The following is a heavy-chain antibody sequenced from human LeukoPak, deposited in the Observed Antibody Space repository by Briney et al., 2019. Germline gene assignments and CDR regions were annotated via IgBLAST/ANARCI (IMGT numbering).Heavy chain of an antibody. J-gene: IGHJ4*02. CDR1: GFTFSTYA. V-gene: IGHV3-23*01. D-gene: IGHD3-22*01. CDR3: AKGLEKVVGASYLDY. CDR2: ISGSGGST. Sequence: GASLRLSCAAFGFTFSTYAMSWARQAPGKGLEWVSVISGSGGSTYYADSVKGRFTISRDNSKNTLYLQMNSLRAEDTAVYYCAKGLEKVVGASYLDYWGQGTLVTVSS.